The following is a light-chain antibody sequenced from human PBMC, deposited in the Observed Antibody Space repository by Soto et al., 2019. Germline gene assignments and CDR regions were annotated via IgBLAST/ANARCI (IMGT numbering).Light chain of an antibody. CDR2: EVS. CDR3: SSYTSSSTLVV. V-gene: IGLV2-14*01. J-gene: IGLJ3*02. CDR1: SSDVGGYNS. Sequence: QSALTQPASVSGSPGQSITISCTGTSSDVGGYNSVSWYQQHPGKAPKLMIYEVSNRPSGVSNRFSGSKSGNTASLTISGLQAEDEADYYCSSYTSSSTLVVFGGGTTVTVL.